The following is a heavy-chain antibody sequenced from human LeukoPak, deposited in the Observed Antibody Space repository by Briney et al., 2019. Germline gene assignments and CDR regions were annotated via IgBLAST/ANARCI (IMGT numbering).Heavy chain of an antibody. CDR1: GYTFTSYD. V-gene: IGHV1-8*01. Sequence: ASVKVSCKASGYTFTSYDINWVRQATGQGLEWMGWMNPNSGNTGYAQKFQGRVTMTRDTSTSTVYMELSSLRSEDTAVYYCARDGIWNVYWGQGTLVTVSS. D-gene: IGHD2-15*01. CDR2: MNPNSGNT. J-gene: IGHJ4*02. CDR3: ARDGIWNVY.